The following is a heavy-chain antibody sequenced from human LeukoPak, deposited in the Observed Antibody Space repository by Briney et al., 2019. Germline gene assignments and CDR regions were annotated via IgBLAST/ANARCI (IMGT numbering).Heavy chain of an antibody. CDR3: ARDGDNSSSWYGS. Sequence: ASVKVSCKASGYTFTSYGISWVRQAPGQGLEWMGWINPNSGGTNYAQKFQGRVTMTRDTSISTAYMELSRLRSDDTAVYYCARDGDNSSSWYGSWGQGTLVTVSS. J-gene: IGHJ4*02. CDR2: INPNSGGT. V-gene: IGHV1-2*02. D-gene: IGHD6-13*01. CDR1: GYTFTSYG.